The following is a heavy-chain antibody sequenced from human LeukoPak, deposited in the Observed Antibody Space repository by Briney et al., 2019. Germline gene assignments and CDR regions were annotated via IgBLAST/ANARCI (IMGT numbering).Heavy chain of an antibody. D-gene: IGHD3-3*01. Sequence: SETLSLTCTVSGGSISSSSYYWGWIRQPPGKGLEWIGSIYYSGSTYYNPSLKSRVTISVDTSKNQFSLKLSSVTAADTAVYYCARAQRPYDFWSGYYSEEIHYFDYWGQGTLVTVSS. CDR1: GGSISSSSYY. V-gene: IGHV4-39*07. CDR3: ARAQRPYDFWSGYYSEEIHYFDY. J-gene: IGHJ4*02. CDR2: IYYSGST.